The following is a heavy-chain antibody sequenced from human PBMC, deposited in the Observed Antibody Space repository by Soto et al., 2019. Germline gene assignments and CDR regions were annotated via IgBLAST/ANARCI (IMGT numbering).Heavy chain of an antibody. CDR3: ARLRVGYCSGGSCYRYYYYGMDV. Sequence: ASVKVSCKASGYTFTGYYMHWVRQAPGQGLEWMGWINPNSGGTNYAQKFQGRVTMTRDTSISTAYMELSRLRSDDTAVYYCARLRVGYCSGGSCYRYYYYGMDVWGQGTTVTVSS. CDR2: INPNSGGT. D-gene: IGHD2-15*01. J-gene: IGHJ6*02. V-gene: IGHV1-2*02. CDR1: GYTFTGYY.